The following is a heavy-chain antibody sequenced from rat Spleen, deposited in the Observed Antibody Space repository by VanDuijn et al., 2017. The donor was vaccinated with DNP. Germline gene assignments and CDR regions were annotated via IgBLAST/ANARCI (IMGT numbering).Heavy chain of an antibody. Sequence: QVQLQQSGAELTKPGSSVKISCKASGYTFTSFYIGWIKQTTAQGLEYIGYINAGSGGTNYNEKFKARATLTVDKSSNTVFMQLSSLTPDDSAVYYCARWNDGLDYWGQGVMVPVSS. CDR2: INAGSGGT. CDR3: ARWNDGLDY. J-gene: IGHJ2*01. V-gene: IGHV1-43*01. D-gene: IGHD1-12*02. CDR1: GYTFTSFY.